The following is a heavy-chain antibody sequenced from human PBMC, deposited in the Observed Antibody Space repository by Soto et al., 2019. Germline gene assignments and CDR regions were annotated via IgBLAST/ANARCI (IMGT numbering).Heavy chain of an antibody. CDR3: AKEGAVAGGGYLDY. Sequence: EVQLLESGGGLVQPGGSLRLSCAASGFTFSSYAMSWVRQAPGKGLEWVSAISGSGRSTYYADSVKGRFTISRDNSKNTLDLQMNSLRAEDTAVYYCAKEGAVAGGGYLDYWGQGTLVTVSS. CDR1: GFTFSSYA. J-gene: IGHJ4*02. CDR2: ISGSGRST. D-gene: IGHD6-19*01. V-gene: IGHV3-23*01.